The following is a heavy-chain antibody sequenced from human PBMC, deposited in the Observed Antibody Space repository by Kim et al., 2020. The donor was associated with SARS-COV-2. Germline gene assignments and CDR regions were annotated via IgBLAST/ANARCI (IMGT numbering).Heavy chain of an antibody. V-gene: IGHV3-74*03. D-gene: IGHD3-10*01. Sequence: STTDGDSVRGRFTISRDNAKSTVLLQMTSLTVDDTGVYYCASLGVRGYVDFWGQGTLVTVSS. J-gene: IGHJ4*02. CDR2: ST. CDR3: ASLGVRGYVDF.